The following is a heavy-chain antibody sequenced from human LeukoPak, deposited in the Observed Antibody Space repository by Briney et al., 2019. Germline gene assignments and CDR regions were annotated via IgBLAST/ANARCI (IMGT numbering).Heavy chain of an antibody. CDR3: ARTYYYDSSGPLMGWFDP. D-gene: IGHD3-22*01. V-gene: IGHV1-18*01. CDR2: ISAYNGNT. Sequence: GASVKVSCKASGYTFTSYGISWVRQAPGQRLEWMGWISAYNGNTNFAQKLQGRVTMTTDTSTSTAYMELRSLRSDDTAVYYCARTYYYDSSGPLMGWFDPWGQGTLVTVSS. CDR1: GYTFTSYG. J-gene: IGHJ5*02.